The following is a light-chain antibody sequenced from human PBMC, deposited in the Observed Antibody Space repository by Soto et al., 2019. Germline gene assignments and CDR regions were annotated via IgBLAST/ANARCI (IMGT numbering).Light chain of an antibody. V-gene: IGKV3-15*01. CDR2: GAS. J-gene: IGKJ1*01. CDR1: QSVSSN. Sequence: EIVMMQSPATLSVSPGERATLFCRASQSVSSNLAWYQQKPGQAPRLLIYGASTRATGIPARFSGSGSGTEFTLTISSLQSEDFAVYHCQQYNNWPPPWTFGQGTKVEIK. CDR3: QQYNNWPPPWT.